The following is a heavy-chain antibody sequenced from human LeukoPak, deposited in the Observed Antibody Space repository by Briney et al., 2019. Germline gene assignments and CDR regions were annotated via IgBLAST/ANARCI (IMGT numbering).Heavy chain of an antibody. CDR2: ISSNGGST. D-gene: IGHD7-27*01. J-gene: IGHJ5*02. CDR3: AKDRAGENWFDP. CDR1: GFTFSSYA. V-gene: IGHV3-64*01. Sequence: GGSLRLSCAASGFTFSSYAMHWVRQAPGKGLEYVSAISSNGGSTYYANSVKGRFTISRDNSKNTLYLQMNSLRAEDTAVYYCAKDRAGENWFDPWGQGTLVTVSS.